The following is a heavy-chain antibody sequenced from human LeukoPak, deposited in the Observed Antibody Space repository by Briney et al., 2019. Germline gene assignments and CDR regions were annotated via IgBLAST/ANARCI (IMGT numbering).Heavy chain of an antibody. Sequence: SETLSLTCTVSGGSISSSSYYWGWIRQPPGKGLEWIANIYYSGSTYYNPSLKSRVTISVDTSKNQFSLKLSSVTAADTAVYYCARRRYYGSGSYSYWGQGTLVTVFS. CDR3: ARRRYYGSGSYSY. CDR1: GGSISSSSYY. CDR2: IYYSGST. V-gene: IGHV4-39*01. D-gene: IGHD3-10*01. J-gene: IGHJ4*02.